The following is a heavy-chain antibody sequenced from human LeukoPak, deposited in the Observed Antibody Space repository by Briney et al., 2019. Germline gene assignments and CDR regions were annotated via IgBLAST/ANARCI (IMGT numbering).Heavy chain of an antibody. CDR2: INPNSGGT. D-gene: IGHD6-19*01. Sequence: ASVKASCKASGYTFTGYYMHWVRQAPGQGLEWMGWINPNSGGTNYAQKFQGRVTMTSDTSISTAYMELSRLRSDDTAVYYCARDPKGPIAVVGTRGNWFDPWGQGTLVTVSS. CDR1: GYTFTGYY. J-gene: IGHJ5*02. V-gene: IGHV1-2*02. CDR3: ARDPKGPIAVVGTRGNWFDP.